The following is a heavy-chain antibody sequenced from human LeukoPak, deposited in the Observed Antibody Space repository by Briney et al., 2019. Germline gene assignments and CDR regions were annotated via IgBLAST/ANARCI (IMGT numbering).Heavy chain of an antibody. Sequence: PGGSLRLSCAAAGFTFSSYWMHWVRQAPGKGLVWVSRINSDGSSTSYADSVKGRFTISRDNAKKTLYLQMNSLRAEDTAVYYCARDTAMVWGDAFDTWGQGTMVTVSS. D-gene: IGHD5-18*01. V-gene: IGHV3-74*01. J-gene: IGHJ3*02. CDR2: INSDGSST. CDR3: ARDTAMVWGDAFDT. CDR1: GFTFSSYW.